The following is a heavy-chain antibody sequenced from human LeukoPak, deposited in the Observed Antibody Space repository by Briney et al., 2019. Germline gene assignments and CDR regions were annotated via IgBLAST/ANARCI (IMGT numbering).Heavy chain of an antibody. CDR1: GGSISSSSYY. Sequence: SETLSLTCIVSGGSISSSSYYWGWIRQPPGKGLEWIGSIYYSGSAYYNPSLKSRVTISVDTSKNQFSLKLSSVTAADTAVYYCARFESAITMVRGVRDAFDIWGQGTMVTVSS. CDR2: IYYSGSA. D-gene: IGHD3-10*01. CDR3: ARFESAITMVRGVRDAFDI. J-gene: IGHJ3*02. V-gene: IGHV4-39*01.